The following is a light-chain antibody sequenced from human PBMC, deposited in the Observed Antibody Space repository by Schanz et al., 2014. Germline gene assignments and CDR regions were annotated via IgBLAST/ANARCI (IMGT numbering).Light chain of an antibody. CDR1: SSNIGAGYD. V-gene: IGLV1-40*01. J-gene: IGLJ3*02. Sequence: QSVLTQPPSVSGAPGQRVTISCTGSSSNIGAGYDVHWYQQLPGTAPKLLIYGNSNRPSGVPDRFSGSKSDTSASLAISGLQSEDEADYYCAAWDDSLNGGVFGGGTKLTVL. CDR2: GNS. CDR3: AAWDDSLNGGV.